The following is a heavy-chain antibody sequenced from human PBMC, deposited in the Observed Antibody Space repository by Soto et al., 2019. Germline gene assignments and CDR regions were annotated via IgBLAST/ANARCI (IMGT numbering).Heavy chain of an antibody. Sequence: ASVKVSCKASGYTFTSYYMHWVRHAALQVLEWMGIINPSGGSTSYAQKFQGRVTMTRDTSTSTVYMELSSLRSEDTAVYYCARPNYYDSSGYYFSYWGQGTLVTVSS. J-gene: IGHJ4*02. V-gene: IGHV1-46*01. CDR3: ARPNYYDSSGYYFSY. CDR1: GYTFTSYY. D-gene: IGHD3-22*01. CDR2: INPSGGST.